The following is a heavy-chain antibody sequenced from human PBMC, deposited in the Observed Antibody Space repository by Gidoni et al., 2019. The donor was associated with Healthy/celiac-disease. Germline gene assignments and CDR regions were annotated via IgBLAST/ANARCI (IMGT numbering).Heavy chain of an antibody. CDR3: ARLRRDIVVVPAAIWFDP. CDR2: IYYSGST. J-gene: IGHJ5*02. V-gene: IGHV4-59*01. D-gene: IGHD2-2*01. CDR1: GGSISSYY. Sequence: QVQLQESGPGLVKPSETLSLTCTVSGGSISSYYWSWIRQPPGKGLAWIGYIYYSGSTNYNPSLKSRVTISVDTAKNQFSLKLSSVTAADTAVYYCARLRRDIVVVPAAIWFDPWGQGTLVTVSS.